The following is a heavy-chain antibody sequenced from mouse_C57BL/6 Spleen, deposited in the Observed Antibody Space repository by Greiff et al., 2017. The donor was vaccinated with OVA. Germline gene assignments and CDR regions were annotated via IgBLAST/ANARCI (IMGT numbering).Heavy chain of an antibody. CDR3: ARSWAYSNPAWFAY. CDR2: IYPGGGYT. J-gene: IGHJ3*01. D-gene: IGHD2-5*01. Sequence: VQLQQSGAELVRPGTSVKMSCKASGYTFTNYWIGWAKQRPGHGLEWIGDIYPGGGYTNYNEKFKGKATLTADKSSSTAYMQFSSLTSEDSAIDDCARSWAYSNPAWFAYWGQGTLVTVSA. CDR1: GYTFTNYW. V-gene: IGHV1-63*01.